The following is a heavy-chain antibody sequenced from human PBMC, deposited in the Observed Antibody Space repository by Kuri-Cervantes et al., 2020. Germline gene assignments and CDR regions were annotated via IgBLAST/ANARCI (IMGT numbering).Heavy chain of an antibody. CDR2: ISGSGGST. V-gene: IGHV3-23*01. J-gene: IGHJ4*02. CDR1: GFTFSIYA. D-gene: IGHD2-15*01. CDR3: AKAVVVAGPFDY. Sequence: GESLKISCAASGFTFSIYAMSWVREAPGKGLEWVSAISGSGGSTYYADSVKGRFTISRDNAKNSLYLQMNSLRAEDTALYCCAKAVVVAGPFDYWGQGTLVTVSS.